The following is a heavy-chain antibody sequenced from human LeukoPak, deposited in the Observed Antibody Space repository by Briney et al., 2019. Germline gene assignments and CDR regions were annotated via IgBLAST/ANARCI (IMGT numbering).Heavy chain of an antibody. V-gene: IGHV4-61*02. CDR1: GGSISSGSYY. CDR3: ARDRGVGYPDY. J-gene: IGHJ4*02. Sequence: PSETLSLTCTVSGGSISSGSYYWSWIRQPAGKGLEWIGRIYTSGSTNYNPSLKSRVTISVDTSKNQFSLKLSSVTAADTAVYYCARDRGVGYPDYWGQGTLVTVSS. D-gene: IGHD1-26*01. CDR2: IYTSGST.